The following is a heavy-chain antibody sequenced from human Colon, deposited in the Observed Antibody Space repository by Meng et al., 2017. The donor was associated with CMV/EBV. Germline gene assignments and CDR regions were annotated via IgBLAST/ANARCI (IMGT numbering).Heavy chain of an antibody. D-gene: IGHD2-2*01. V-gene: IGHV3-66*02. CDR3: ARDDRGPAANSN. Sequence: GGSLRLSCAVSGFNVSTNYMTWVRQAPGKGLEWVSVLYSGGTTYYADSVKGRFTISRDNSKNTLYLQMNSLRTEDTAVYYCARDDRGPAANSNWGQGTQVTVSS. CDR1: GFNVSTNY. J-gene: IGHJ4*02. CDR2: LYSGGTT.